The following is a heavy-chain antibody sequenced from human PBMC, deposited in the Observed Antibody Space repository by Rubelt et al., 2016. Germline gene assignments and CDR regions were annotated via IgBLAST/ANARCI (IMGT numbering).Heavy chain of an antibody. CDR1: GGSFSGYY. CDR2: INHSGST. Sequence: QVQLQQWGAGLLKPSETLSPTCAVYGGSFSGYYWSWIRQPPGKGLEWIGGINHSGSTNYNPSLKSRVTISVDTSNNQFSLKLSSVTAADPAVYYCARGKEGLGVTMMDYWGQGTLVTVSS. V-gene: IGHV4-34*01. CDR3: ARGKEGLGVTMMDY. J-gene: IGHJ4*02. D-gene: IGHD3-22*01.